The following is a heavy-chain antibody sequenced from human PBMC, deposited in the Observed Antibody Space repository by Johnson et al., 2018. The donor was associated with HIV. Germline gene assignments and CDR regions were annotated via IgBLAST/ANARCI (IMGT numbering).Heavy chain of an antibody. CDR3: ARAVGYSGSGSAFDI. CDR1: GFTFNDYA. Sequence: VQVVESGGGVVQPGRSLRLSCAASGFTFNDYAMSWVRQPPGKGLEWVSDINWNGGSTGYADSVKGRFPVSRDHAKNSLYLRMNSLRAEDTALYYCARAVGYSGSGSAFDIWGQGTRVTVSS. D-gene: IGHD3-10*01. J-gene: IGHJ3*02. V-gene: IGHV3-20*04. CDR2: INWNGGST.